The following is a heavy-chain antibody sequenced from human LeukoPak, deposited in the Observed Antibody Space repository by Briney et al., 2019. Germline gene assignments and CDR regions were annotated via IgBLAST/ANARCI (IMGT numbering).Heavy chain of an antibody. J-gene: IGHJ6*03. Sequence: SETLSLTCTVSGDCFRGYYWRWIRQPPGKGLEWIGFIYYSGSTNYNPSLKSRVTISVDTSKSQFSLKLSSVTAADTVVYYCARGEYSSSYYYYMDVWGKGTTVTVSS. D-gene: IGHD6-6*01. V-gene: IGHV4-59*01. CDR2: IYYSGST. CDR3: ARGEYSSSYYYYMDV. CDR1: GDCFRGYY.